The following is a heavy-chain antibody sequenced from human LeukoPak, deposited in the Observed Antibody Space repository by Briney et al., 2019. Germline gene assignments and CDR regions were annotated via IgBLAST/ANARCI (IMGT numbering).Heavy chain of an antibody. Sequence: GGSLRLSCAASGFTFSNSDMHWVRQSAGKGLEWVSTIGTEADGFYPVSVKGRFTISRDNAKNILYLHMNRLTPGDTGVYYCASGERPPPYTTDAWYFALWGRGTLVTVSS. J-gene: IGHJ2*01. CDR3: ASGERPPPYTTDAWYFAL. V-gene: IGHV3-13*01. CDR1: GFTFSNSD. CDR2: IGTEADG. D-gene: IGHD1-26*01.